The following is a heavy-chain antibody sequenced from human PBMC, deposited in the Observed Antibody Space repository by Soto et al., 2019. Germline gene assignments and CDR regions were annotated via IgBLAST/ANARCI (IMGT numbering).Heavy chain of an antibody. CDR1: GYSIGSAYY. CDR3: AKGDNLGPKTGYAFDP. D-gene: IGHD5-12*01. V-gene: IGHV4-38-2*01. CDR2: IYHSGST. J-gene: IGHJ5*02. Sequence: PSETLSLTCAVSGYSIGSAYYWGWIRQPPGKGLEWIGKIYHSGSTYYNPSLKSRVTISVDTSKNQFSLQLNSVTPEDTAVYFCAKGDNLGPKTGYAFDPWGQGIMVTVSS.